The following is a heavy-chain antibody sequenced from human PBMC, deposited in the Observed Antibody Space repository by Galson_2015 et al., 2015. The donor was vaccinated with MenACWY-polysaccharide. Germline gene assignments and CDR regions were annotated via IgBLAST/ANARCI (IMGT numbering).Heavy chain of an antibody. CDR2: IGYDGNNK. CDR3: AKDRHSSATDEDY. D-gene: IGHD3-22*01. CDR1: GFTSSSYG. Sequence: SLRLSCAASGFTSSSYGMHWVRQAPGKGLEWVAFIGYDGNNKYYTDYVKGRFTISRDNSKNTLYLQMNSLRAEDTAVYYCAKDRHSSATDEDYWGQGTLVTVSS. J-gene: IGHJ4*02. V-gene: IGHV3-30*02.